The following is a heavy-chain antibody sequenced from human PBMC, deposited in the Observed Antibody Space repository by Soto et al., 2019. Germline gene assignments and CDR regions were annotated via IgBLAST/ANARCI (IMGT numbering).Heavy chain of an antibody. D-gene: IGHD3-10*01. CDR2: IYHSGST. V-gene: IGHV4-30-2*01. Sequence: QLQLQESGSGLVKPSQTLSLTCAVSGDSITSGGYSWSWIRQAPGKGLEWIGYIYHSGSTYYNPALRSRGTFSVDRSKNQFSLRLRSVTAADTAVYYCALWTYNYFDPWGQGTLVTVSS. J-gene: IGHJ5*02. CDR3: ALWTYNYFDP. CDR1: GDSITSGGYS.